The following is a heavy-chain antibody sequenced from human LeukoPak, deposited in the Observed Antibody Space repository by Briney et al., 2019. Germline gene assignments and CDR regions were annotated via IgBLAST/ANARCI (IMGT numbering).Heavy chain of an antibody. CDR2: INPNSGGT. CDR3: ARGFAGYYDSSGYYQGGAFDI. V-gene: IGHV1-2*02. D-gene: IGHD3-22*01. CDR1: GYTFTGYY. Sequence: GASVKVSCKASGYTFTGYYMHWVRQAPGQGLELMGWINPNSGGTNYAQKFQGRVTMTRDTSISTAYMELSRLRSDDTAVYYCARGFAGYYDSSGYYQGGAFDIWGQGTMVTVSS. J-gene: IGHJ3*02.